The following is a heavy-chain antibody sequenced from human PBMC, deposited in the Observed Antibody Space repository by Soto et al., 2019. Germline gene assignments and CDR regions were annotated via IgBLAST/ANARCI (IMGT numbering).Heavy chain of an antibody. J-gene: IGHJ4*02. CDR1: GWTFSSYA. Sequence: SVRVSCKASGWTFSSYAISWVRQAGGQGLEWMGGIIPIFGTANYAQKFQGRVTITADESTSTAYMELSSLRSEDTAVYYCARGDDYGGKYYFEYWGQGTWVTVSS. V-gene: IGHV1-69*13. D-gene: IGHD4-17*01. CDR3: ARGDDYGGKYYFEY. CDR2: IIPIFGTA.